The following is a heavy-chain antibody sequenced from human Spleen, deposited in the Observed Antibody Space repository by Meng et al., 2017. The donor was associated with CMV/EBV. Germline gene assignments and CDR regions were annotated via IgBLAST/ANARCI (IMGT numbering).Heavy chain of an antibody. V-gene: IGHV1-2*02. J-gene: IGHJ4*02. D-gene: IGHD3-3*01. CDR1: TYTGQY. CDR3: ARGGGKTYYDFWSAYYMN. Sequence: TYTGQYIHWVRQAPGHGLEWMGWINPNSGGTNYGQKFQGRVTMTRDTSISTAYMELSSLRSDDTAVYYCARGGGKTYYDFWSAYYMNWGQGTLVTVSS. CDR2: INPNSGGT.